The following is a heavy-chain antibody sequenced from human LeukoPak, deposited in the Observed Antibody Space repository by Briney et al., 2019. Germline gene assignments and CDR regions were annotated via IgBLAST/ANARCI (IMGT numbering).Heavy chain of an antibody. V-gene: IGHV3-53*01. CDR1: GFTVSSNY. CDR2: IYSGGST. D-gene: IGHD3-22*01. Sequence: GSLRLSCAASGFTVSSNYMSWVRQAPGKGLEWVSVIYSGGSTYYADSVKGRFTISRDNSKNTPYLQMNSLRAEDTAVYYCELDSSGYYTSWGQGTLVTVSS. CDR3: ELDSSGYYTS. J-gene: IGHJ4*02.